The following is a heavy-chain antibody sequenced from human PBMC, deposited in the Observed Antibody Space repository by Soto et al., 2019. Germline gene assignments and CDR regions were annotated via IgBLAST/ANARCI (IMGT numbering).Heavy chain of an antibody. CDR2: ISGSDGKT. J-gene: IGHJ4*02. V-gene: IGHV3-23*01. CDR3: ARWSYLDS. Sequence: XGSLILSCAASGFSFGSYALSWVRQAPGKGLDWVSTISGSDGKTFYADSVKGRFSISRDTSQNTLYLQMNSLRADDTAIYYCARWSYLDSSGQGTRVTVSS. D-gene: IGHD3-3*01. CDR1: GFSFGSYA.